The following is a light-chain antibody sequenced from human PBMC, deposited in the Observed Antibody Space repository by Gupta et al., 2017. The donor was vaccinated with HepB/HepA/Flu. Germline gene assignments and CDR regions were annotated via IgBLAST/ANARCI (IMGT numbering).Light chain of an antibody. Sequence: DIQMTQSPSSVSASVGDRVTITCRASQGISSWLVWYQQKPGEAPNLLIYSTSTLQTGVPSRFSGSGSGTDFTLTISSLQPEDFATYYCQQKDSFPIAFGQGTLMEIK. CDR1: QGISSW. J-gene: IGKJ5*01. V-gene: IGKV1-12*01. CDR3: QQKDSFPIA. CDR2: STS.